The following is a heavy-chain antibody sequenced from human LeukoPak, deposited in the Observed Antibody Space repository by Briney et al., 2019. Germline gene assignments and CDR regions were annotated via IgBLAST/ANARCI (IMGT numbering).Heavy chain of an antibody. CDR1: GFTFSNYW. D-gene: IGHD1-20*01. Sequence: TGGSLTLSCAASGFTFSNYWMHLVRQAPGKGLVWVSLINSDGSSTTYADSVKGRFTISRDNAKNTLHLQMNSLRVEDTAVYYCTGDRSNWNDGDCWGQGTLVTVSS. CDR3: TGDRSNWNDGDC. V-gene: IGHV3-74*01. J-gene: IGHJ4*02. CDR2: INSDGSST.